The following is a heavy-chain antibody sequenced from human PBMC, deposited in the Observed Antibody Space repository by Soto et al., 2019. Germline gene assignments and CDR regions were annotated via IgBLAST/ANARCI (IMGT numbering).Heavy chain of an antibody. CDR1: GFSFSNYA. D-gene: IGHD3-16*01. CDR3: ARARLGSHAVGDY. Sequence: EVQLLESGGGLVQPGGSLRLSCAASGFSFSNYALSWVRQAPGKGLEWVSAISGSGSSTYYADSVKGRFTISRDNSKNMLYLQMNSLRAEDTAVYYCARARLGSHAVGDYWGQGTLVTVSS. CDR2: ISGSGSST. V-gene: IGHV3-23*01. J-gene: IGHJ4*02.